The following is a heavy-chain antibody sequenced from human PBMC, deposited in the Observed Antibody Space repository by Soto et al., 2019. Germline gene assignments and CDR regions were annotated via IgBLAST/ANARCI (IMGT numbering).Heavy chain of an antibody. CDR1: GGSISSYY. Sequence: KPSETRSLTWTVSGGSISSYYRSWIRQPPGKGREWIGYIYYSGSTNYNPSLKSRVTISVDTSKNHFSLKLSSVTAADTAVYYCASGPNYYDISGYPFDYWGQGTLVTISS. D-gene: IGHD3-22*01. CDR2: IYYSGST. V-gene: IGHV4-59*01. CDR3: ASGPNYYDISGYPFDY. J-gene: IGHJ4*02.